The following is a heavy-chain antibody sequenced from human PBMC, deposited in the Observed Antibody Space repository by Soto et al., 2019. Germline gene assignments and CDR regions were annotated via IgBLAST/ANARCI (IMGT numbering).Heavy chain of an antibody. CDR1: GYTFTSYD. V-gene: IGHV1-8*01. CDR3: ARRCGSSTSCYKGVDYYYYGMDV. Sequence: ASVKVSCKASGYTFTSYDINWVRQATGQGLEWMGGMNPNSGNTGYAQKFQGRVTMTRNPSISTAYMELSSLRSEDTAVYYCARRCGSSTSCYKGVDYYYYGMDVWGQGTTVTVSS. CDR2: MNPNSGNT. J-gene: IGHJ6*02. D-gene: IGHD2-2*02.